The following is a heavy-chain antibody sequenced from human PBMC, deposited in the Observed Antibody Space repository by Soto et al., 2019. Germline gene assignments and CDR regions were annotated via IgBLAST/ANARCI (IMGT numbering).Heavy chain of an antibody. D-gene: IGHD3-16*01. Sequence: GGSLRLSCAVSGFTFDDNAMHWVRQAPEKGLEWVSGINWKSDIGYADSVKGRFTISRENAENSLYLQINSLRAEDTALYYCAILQDRGGRTTFIYWGEGTQVTVSS. CDR3: AILQDRGGRTTFIY. V-gene: IGHV3-9*01. J-gene: IGHJ4*02. CDR2: INWKSDI. CDR1: GFTFDDNA.